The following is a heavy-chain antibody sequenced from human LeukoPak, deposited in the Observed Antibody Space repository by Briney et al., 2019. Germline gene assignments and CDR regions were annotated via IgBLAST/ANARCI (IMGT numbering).Heavy chain of an antibody. J-gene: IGHJ3*02. CDR3: ARGLFLSGYLDAFDI. V-gene: IGHV3-43*01. CDR2: ISWDGGST. Sequence: GGSLRLSCAASGFTFDDYTMHWVRQAPGKGLEWVSLISWDGGSTYYADSVKGRYTISRDNSKNTVYLQMNSLRVEDTAVYYCARGLFLSGYLDAFDIWGQGTVVTVSS. CDR1: GFTFDDYT. D-gene: IGHD3-22*01.